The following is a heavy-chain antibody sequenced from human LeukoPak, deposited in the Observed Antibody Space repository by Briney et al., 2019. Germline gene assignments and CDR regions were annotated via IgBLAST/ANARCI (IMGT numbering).Heavy chain of an antibody. CDR2: IYYSGST. CDR1: GGSISSYY. V-gene: IGHV4-59*01. CDR3: AREGGVTATSDAFDI. D-gene: IGHD2-21*02. J-gene: IGHJ3*02. Sequence: SETLSLTXTVSGGSISSYYWSWIRQPPGKGLEWIGYIYYSGSTNYNPSLKSRVTISVDTSKNQFSLKLSSVTAADTAVYYCAREGGVTATSDAFDIWGQGTMVTVSS.